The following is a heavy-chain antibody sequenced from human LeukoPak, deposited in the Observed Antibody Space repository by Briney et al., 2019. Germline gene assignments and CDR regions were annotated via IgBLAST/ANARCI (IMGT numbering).Heavy chain of an antibody. CDR2: IKDDGREK. D-gene: IGHD3-10*01. V-gene: IGHV3-7*01. Sequence: GGSLRLSCAASGLNFRKSWMTWVRQAPGRGLGWVANIKDDGREKYYVDSVKGRFTISRDNAKNSLNLQMNDLSADDTAVYYCTSWGDTWRLDFWGQGTLVSVSS. CDR3: TSWGDTWRLDF. CDR1: GLNFRKSW. J-gene: IGHJ4*02.